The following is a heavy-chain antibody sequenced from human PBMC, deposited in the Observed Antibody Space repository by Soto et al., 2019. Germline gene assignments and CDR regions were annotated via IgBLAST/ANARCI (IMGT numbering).Heavy chain of an antibody. CDR2: ISTGGAYM. D-gene: IGHD2-21*01. Sequence: EVQLVESGGCLVKAGGSLRLFCTASGFTFRNYNMNWVRQAPGKGLEWVSSISTGGAYMFYADSVKGRFTISRDKAQNSLFLQLDSLRAAETAVYCCARDIASPGGDYFDSWCAGSLVSVSS. J-gene: IGHJ4*02. V-gene: IGHV3-21*06. CDR3: ARDIASPGGDYFDS. CDR1: GFTFRNYN.